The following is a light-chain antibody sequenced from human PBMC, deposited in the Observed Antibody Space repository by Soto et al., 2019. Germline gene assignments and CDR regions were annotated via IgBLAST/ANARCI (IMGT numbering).Light chain of an antibody. CDR3: QQRSRWPRA. V-gene: IGKV3-11*01. J-gene: IGKJ4*01. CDR1: QTINTY. CDR2: DAS. Sequence: EIVLTQSPDTLSLSLGERATLSCRASQTINTYLVWYQKKPGQAPRLLIYDASKRATGVPDRFSGSGSGTDFTLTISNLAPEDFALYYCQQRSRWPRAFGGGTKVEIK.